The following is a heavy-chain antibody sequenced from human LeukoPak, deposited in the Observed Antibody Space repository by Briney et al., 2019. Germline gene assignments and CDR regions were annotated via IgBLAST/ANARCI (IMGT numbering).Heavy chain of an antibody. CDR3: VKERSSGWYDFDY. Sequence: GGSLRLSCSVSGFTFSSYAMQWVRQAPGKGLEYVSGISGNGGSTYYADSVKGRFTISRDNSKNTLFLQLSSLRDEDTAVYYCVKERSSGWYDFDYWGQGTLVTVSS. CDR2: ISGNGGST. D-gene: IGHD6-19*01. V-gene: IGHV3-64D*06. CDR1: GFTFSSYA. J-gene: IGHJ4*02.